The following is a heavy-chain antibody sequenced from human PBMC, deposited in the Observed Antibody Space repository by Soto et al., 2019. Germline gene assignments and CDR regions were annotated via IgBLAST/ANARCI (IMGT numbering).Heavy chain of an antibody. CDR1: DGSISSGGHY. J-gene: IGHJ4*02. CDR3: ARGHGYIEDYFDN. V-gene: IGHV4-31*03. D-gene: IGHD3-16*02. Sequence: QVQLQESGPGLVKPSQTLSLTCTVSDGSISSGGHYWNWIRQHPGKGLEWIGYIFYSGSNYYNLSLKSRVTIVVDTSKHKFSLKLSSVTAADTAVYYCARGHGYIEDYFDNWGQGTLVTVSS. CDR2: IFYSGSN.